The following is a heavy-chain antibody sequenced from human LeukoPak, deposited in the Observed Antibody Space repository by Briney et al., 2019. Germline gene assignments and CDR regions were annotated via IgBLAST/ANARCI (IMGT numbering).Heavy chain of an antibody. CDR1: GFSFSSHA. J-gene: IGHJ4*02. CDR2: ISDSGANT. CDR3: ARSPAVVAAACFDY. V-gene: IGHV3-23*01. D-gene: IGHD2-2*01. Sequence: GGSLRLSCVASGFSFSSHAMNWVRQAPGKGLECVSGISDSGANTYYADSVKGRFTISRDNSKNTLYLQMNSLSADDTAVYYCARSPAVVAAACFDYWGQGILVTVSS.